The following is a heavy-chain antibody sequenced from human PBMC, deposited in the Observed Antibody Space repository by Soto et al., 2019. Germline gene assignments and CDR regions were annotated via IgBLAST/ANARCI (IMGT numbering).Heavy chain of an antibody. CDR1: GGSFSGYH. Sequence: QVQLLQWGAGLLKPSETLSLTCAGHGGSFSGYHWSWVRQPPGKGLEWIAEVNHGSTNYNPSLKSRVSISEDPPNTQLPLTLNSVTAAAVGPYYWLGGPNSLARVALWGQGPVVTVSS. CDR3: LGGPNSLARVAL. V-gene: IGHV4-34*01. CDR2: VNHGST. D-gene: IGHD1-1*01. J-gene: IGHJ4*02.